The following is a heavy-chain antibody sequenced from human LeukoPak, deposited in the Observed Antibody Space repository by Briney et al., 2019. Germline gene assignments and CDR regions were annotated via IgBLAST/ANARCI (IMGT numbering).Heavy chain of an antibody. CDR3: AKARVRDYYGSGSYQFDY. J-gene: IGHJ4*02. Sequence: GGSLRLSCAASGFTFSSYAMSWVRQAPGKGLEWVSAISGSGGSTYYADSVKGRFTISRDNSKNTLYLQMNSLRAEDTAVYYCAKARVRDYYGSGSYQFDYWGQGTLVTVSS. D-gene: IGHD3-10*01. V-gene: IGHV3-23*01. CDR2: ISGSGGST. CDR1: GFTFSSYA.